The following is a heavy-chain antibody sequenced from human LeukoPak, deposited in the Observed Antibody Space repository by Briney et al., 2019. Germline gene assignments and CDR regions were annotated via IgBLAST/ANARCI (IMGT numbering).Heavy chain of an antibody. CDR1: GFTFSSYS. CDR2: ISSSSSYI. CDR3: AKEEQLTVYYYYGMDV. V-gene: IGHV3-21*04. D-gene: IGHD6-13*01. Sequence: GGSLRLSCAASGFTFSSYSMNWVRQAPGKGLEWVSSISSSSSYIYYADSVKGRFTISRDNAKNSLYLQMNSLRAEDTAVYYCAKEEQLTVYYYYGMDVWGQGTTVTVSS. J-gene: IGHJ6*02.